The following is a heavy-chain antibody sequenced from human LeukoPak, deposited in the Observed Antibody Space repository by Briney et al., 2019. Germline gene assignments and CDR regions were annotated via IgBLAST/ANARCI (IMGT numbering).Heavy chain of an antibody. Sequence: SETLSLTCTVSGGSISSSSYYWGWIRQPPGKGLEWIGEINHSGSTNYNPSLKSRVTISVDTSKNQFSLKLSSVTAADTAVYYCASHNYYDSSGYWDWGQGTLVTVSS. J-gene: IGHJ4*02. CDR1: GGSISSSSYY. CDR3: ASHNYYDSSGYWD. D-gene: IGHD3-22*01. CDR2: INHSGST. V-gene: IGHV4-39*07.